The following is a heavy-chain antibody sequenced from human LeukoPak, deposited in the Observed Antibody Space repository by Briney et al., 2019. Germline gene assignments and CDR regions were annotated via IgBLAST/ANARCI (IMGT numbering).Heavy chain of an antibody. D-gene: IGHD5-24*01. CDR2: ISSYSTYT. V-gene: IGHV3-21*01. CDR1: GFRFVYYN. J-gene: IGHJ4*02. Sequence: PGGSLRPSCAASGFRFVYYNMNWVRQAPGKGLEWVSSISSYSTYTSLADSVKGRFTISRDNAENSVYLHMNSLRAEDTAVYYCARDPGDGYHSYFDKWGQGPLVTVSS. CDR3: ARDPGDGYHSYFDK.